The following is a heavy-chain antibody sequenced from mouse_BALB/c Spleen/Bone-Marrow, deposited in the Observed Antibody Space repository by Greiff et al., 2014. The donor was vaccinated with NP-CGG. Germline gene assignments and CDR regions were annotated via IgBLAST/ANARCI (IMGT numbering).Heavy chain of an antibody. CDR3: ARGNPFDF. Sequence: QVQLQQSGGELMKPGASVNISCKATGYTFSNYWIQWVKQRPGHGPEWIGEILPGSDNTNYNEKFKGKATFTADTSSNTAYMQLSSLTSEDSAVYYCARGNPFDFWGQGTTLTVSS. V-gene: IGHV1-9*01. CDR1: GYTFSNYW. CDR2: ILPGSDNT. J-gene: IGHJ2*01.